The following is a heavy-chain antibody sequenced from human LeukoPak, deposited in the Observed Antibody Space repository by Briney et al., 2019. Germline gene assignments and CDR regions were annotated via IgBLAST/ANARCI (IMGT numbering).Heavy chain of an antibody. CDR1: GFTFSSYW. Sequence: PGGSLRLSCAASGFTFSSYWMHWDRQAPGKGLVWVSRINSDGSSTSYADSVKGRFTISRDNAKNTLYLQMNSLRAEDTAVYYCARGVDDIAVAGHFDYWGQGTLVTVSS. J-gene: IGHJ4*02. D-gene: IGHD6-19*01. V-gene: IGHV3-74*01. CDR3: ARGVDDIAVAGHFDY. CDR2: INSDGSST.